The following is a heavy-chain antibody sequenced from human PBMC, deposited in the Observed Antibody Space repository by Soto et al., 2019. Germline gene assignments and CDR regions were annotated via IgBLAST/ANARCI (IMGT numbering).Heavy chain of an antibody. CDR3: ARDQEGEDYDYIWGSYRSGPYFDY. V-gene: IGHV1-69*04. J-gene: IGHJ4*02. D-gene: IGHD3-16*02. CDR2: IIPILGIA. Sequence: GASVKVSCKASGGTFSSYTISWVRQAPGQGLEWMGRIIPILGIANYAQKFQGRVTITADKSTSTAYMELSSLRSEDTAVYYCARDQEGEDYDYIWGSYRSGPYFDYWGQGTLVTVSS. CDR1: GGTFSSYT.